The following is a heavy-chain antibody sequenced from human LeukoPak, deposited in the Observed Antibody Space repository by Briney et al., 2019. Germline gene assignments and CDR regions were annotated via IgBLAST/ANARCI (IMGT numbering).Heavy chain of an antibody. J-gene: IGHJ6*03. CDR2: INWNGGST. CDR3: ARDRVQYQLLYYYYYMDV. Sequence: GGSLRLSCAASGFTFDDYGMSWVRHAPGKGLEWVCGINWNGGSTGYADSVKGRFTISRDNANNSLYLQMNSLRAEDTALYYCARDRVQYQLLYYYYYMDVWGKGTTVAVSS. D-gene: IGHD2-2*01. CDR1: GFTFDDYG. V-gene: IGHV3-20*04.